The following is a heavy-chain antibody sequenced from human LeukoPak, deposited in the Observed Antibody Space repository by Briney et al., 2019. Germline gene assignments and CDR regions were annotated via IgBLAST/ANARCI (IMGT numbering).Heavy chain of an antibody. CDR1: GGSISTYY. Sequence: SETLSLTCTVSGGSISTYYWCWIRQPPGKGLEWIGYIYYSGGTNYNPSLKSRLTISVDTSKNQFSLRLSSVTAADTAVYYCARSPTGGSPFFDYWGQGTLVTVSS. CDR2: IYYSGGT. D-gene: IGHD2-15*01. J-gene: IGHJ4*02. CDR3: ARSPTGGSPFFDY. V-gene: IGHV4-59*01.